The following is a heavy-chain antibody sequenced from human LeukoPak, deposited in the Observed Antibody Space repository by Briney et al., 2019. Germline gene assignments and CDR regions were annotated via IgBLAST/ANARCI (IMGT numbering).Heavy chain of an antibody. V-gene: IGHV3-43*01. Sequence: GGSLRLSCAASGFTFDDYTMHWVRQAPGKGLEWVSLISWDGGSTYYADSVKGRFTISRDNSKNSLYLQMNSLRTEDTALYYCAKEGASPFDYWGQGTLVTVSS. CDR2: ISWDGGST. CDR3: AKEGASPFDY. D-gene: IGHD1-26*01. CDR1: GFTFDDYT. J-gene: IGHJ4*02.